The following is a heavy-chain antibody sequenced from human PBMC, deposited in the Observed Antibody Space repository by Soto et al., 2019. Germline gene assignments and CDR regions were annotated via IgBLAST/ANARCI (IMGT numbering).Heavy chain of an antibody. V-gene: IGHV3-30*18. J-gene: IGHJ4*02. CDR3: AKKPLDY. Sequence: QVQLVESGGGVVQPGRSLRLSCAASGFTFSSYGMHWVRQAPGKGLEWVAVISYDGSNKYYADSVKGRFTISRDNSKNTLYLQMNSLRAEDTAVYYCAKKPLDYWGQGTLFTVSS. CDR1: GFTFSSYG. CDR2: ISYDGSNK.